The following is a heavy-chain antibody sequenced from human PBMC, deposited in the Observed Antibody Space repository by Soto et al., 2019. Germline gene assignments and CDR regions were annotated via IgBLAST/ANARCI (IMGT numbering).Heavy chain of an antibody. Sequence: PSETLSLTCAVSGGSISSGGYSWSWIRQPPGKGLEWIGYIYHSGSTYYNPSLKSRVTISVDRSKNQFSLKLSSVTAADTAVYYCARERRAGAVDDHWFDPWGQGTLVTVSS. V-gene: IGHV4-30-2*01. CDR1: GGSISSGGYS. D-gene: IGHD2-15*01. CDR2: IYHSGST. J-gene: IGHJ5*02. CDR3: ARERRAGAVDDHWFDP.